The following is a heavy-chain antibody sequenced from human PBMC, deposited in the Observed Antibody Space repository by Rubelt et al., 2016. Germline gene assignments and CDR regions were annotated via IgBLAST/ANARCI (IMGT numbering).Heavy chain of an antibody. CDR3: ARGLFGVVKSYGMDV. CDR2: IYYSGST. CDR1: GGSISSGGYS. Sequence: QVQLQESGPGLVKPSQTLSLTCAVSGGSISSGGYSWSWIRQQPGKGLEWIGYIYYSGSTYYNQSLKSRVTISVDTSKNQFSLKLNSVTAADTAVYYCARGLFGVVKSYGMDVWGQGTTVTVSS. J-gene: IGHJ6*02. V-gene: IGHV4-30-4*07. D-gene: IGHD3-3*01.